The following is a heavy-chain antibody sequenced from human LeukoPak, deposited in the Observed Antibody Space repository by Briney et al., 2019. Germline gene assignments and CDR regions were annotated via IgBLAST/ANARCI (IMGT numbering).Heavy chain of an antibody. D-gene: IGHD6-6*01. J-gene: IGHJ4*02. Sequence: SETLSLTCTVSGGSMSSYYWNWIRQPPGKGLEWIGYIYSSGNTDYNPALKSRVTMSMDTSRNQFSLKLRSVTAADTAIYYCARDEGIAAQFDYWGQGALVTVSS. CDR1: GGSMSSYY. V-gene: IGHV4-59*01. CDR2: IYSSGNT. CDR3: ARDEGIAAQFDY.